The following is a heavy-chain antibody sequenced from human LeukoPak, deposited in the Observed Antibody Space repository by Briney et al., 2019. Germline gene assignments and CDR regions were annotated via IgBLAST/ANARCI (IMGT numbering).Heavy chain of an antibody. CDR1: GYTLTELS. V-gene: IGHV1-24*01. J-gene: IGHJ4*02. CDR3: ATDLRYSSSWYKFDY. Sequence: GASVKISCKVSGYTLTELSMHWVRHAPGKGLERMGGFDPEDGETIYAQKFQGRVTMTEDTSTDTAYMELSSLRSEDTAVYYCATDLRYSSSWYKFDYWGQGTLVTVSS. CDR2: FDPEDGET. D-gene: IGHD6-13*01.